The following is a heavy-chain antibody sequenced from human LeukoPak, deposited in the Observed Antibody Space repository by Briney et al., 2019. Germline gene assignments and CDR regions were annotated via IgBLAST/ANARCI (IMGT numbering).Heavy chain of an antibody. CDR3: ARYVVSGAGRYYFDY. CDR2: MNYGRTT. Sequence: SETLSLTCTVSGGSISSNNYYWSWIRQPPGREMEWIASMNYGRTTYYTPSLNSRVTISVDTSKNQFSLRLSSVTAADAAVYLCARYVVSGAGRYYFDYWGQGSLVTVSS. CDR1: GGSISSNNYY. D-gene: IGHD3-10*01. J-gene: IGHJ4*02. V-gene: IGHV4-39*01.